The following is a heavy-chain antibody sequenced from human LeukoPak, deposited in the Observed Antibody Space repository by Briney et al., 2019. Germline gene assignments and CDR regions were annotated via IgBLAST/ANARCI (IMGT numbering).Heavy chain of an antibody. CDR2: IKSKTDGGTT. J-gene: IGHJ3*02. D-gene: IGHD3-22*01. CDR3: TTVLNYYYDSSGYYFDAFDI. Sequence: PGGSLRLSCAASGFTFSNAWMSWVRQAPGKGLEWVGRIKSKTDGGTTDYAAPVKGRFTIPRDDSKNTLYLQMNSLKTEDTAVYYCTTVLNYYYDSSGYYFDAFDIWGQGTMVTVSS. V-gene: IGHV3-15*01. CDR1: GFTFSNAW.